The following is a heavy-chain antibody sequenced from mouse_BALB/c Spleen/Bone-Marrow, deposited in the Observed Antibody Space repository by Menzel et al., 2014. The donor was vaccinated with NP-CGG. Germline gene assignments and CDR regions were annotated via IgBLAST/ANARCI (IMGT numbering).Heavy chain of an antibody. Sequence: QVNLQQSGAELAKPGASVKMTCKASGYTFTSYWVHWVKQRPGQGLEWLGYINPSTGYTEYNQKFKDKTTLTADKSSITAYMQLSSRTSEDFAVYYCARSRTWTDFDYWGQGTTLTCSS. CDR2: INPSTGYT. CDR3: ARSRTWTDFDY. V-gene: IGHV1-7*01. J-gene: IGHJ2*01. CDR1: GYTFTSYW.